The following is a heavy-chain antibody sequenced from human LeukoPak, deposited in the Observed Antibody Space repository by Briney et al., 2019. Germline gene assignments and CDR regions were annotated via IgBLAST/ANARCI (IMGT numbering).Heavy chain of an antibody. CDR2: IYYSGST. J-gene: IGHJ3*02. Sequence: PSETLSLTCTVSGGSISSYYWSWIRQPPGKGLEWIGYIYYSGSTNYNPSLKSRVTISVDTSKNQFSLKLSSVTAADTAVYYCARVTYYYGSSHDAFDIWGQGTMVTVSS. D-gene: IGHD3-10*01. CDR1: GGSISSYY. V-gene: IGHV4-59*08. CDR3: ARVTYYYGSSHDAFDI.